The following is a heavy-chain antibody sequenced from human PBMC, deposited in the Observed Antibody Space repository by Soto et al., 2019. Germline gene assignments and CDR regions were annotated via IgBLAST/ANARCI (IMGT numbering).Heavy chain of an antibody. V-gene: IGHV1-2*02. J-gene: IGHJ4*02. Sequence: ASVKVSCKASGDNFTGHYSHWVRQAPEQGPEWMGEIGPGTGATRYAQKFQGRVTMTRDMSITTVYMELNNLSPDDTAIYYCGRGRSGQIVVFYWGQGTPVTVSS. CDR1: GDNFTGHY. D-gene: IGHD1-26*01. CDR2: IGPGTGAT. CDR3: GRGRSGQIVVFY.